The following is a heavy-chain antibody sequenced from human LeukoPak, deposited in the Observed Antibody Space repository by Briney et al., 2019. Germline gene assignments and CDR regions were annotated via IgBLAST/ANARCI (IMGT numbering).Heavy chain of an antibody. CDR3: ARDLGIAAGPFDY. CDR2: IYHSGST. J-gene: IGHJ4*02. V-gene: IGHV4-30-2*01. Sequence: SQTLSLTCTVSGGSISSGGYYWSWIRQPPGKGLEWIGYIYHSGSTYYNPSLKSRVTISVDRSKNQFSLKLSSVTAADTAVYYCARDLGIAAGPFDYWGQGTLVTVSS. CDR1: GGSISSGGYY. D-gene: IGHD6-13*01.